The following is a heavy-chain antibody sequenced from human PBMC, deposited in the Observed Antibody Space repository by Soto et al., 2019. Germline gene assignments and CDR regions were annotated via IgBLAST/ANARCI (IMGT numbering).Heavy chain of an antibody. V-gene: IGHV3-33*01. CDR2: VWSNGNLK. Sequence: QVQLVESGGGVVQPGGSLRLSCAASGFTFDAYGFHWVRQAPGKGLEWVAVVWSNGNLKYYADSVKGRFTISRDSSKSALNLQMNSLGADDTAVYYCARIQLDTIMALEYWGQGTLVTVSS. CDR1: GFTFDAYG. D-gene: IGHD1-1*01. CDR3: ARIQLDTIMALEY. J-gene: IGHJ4*02.